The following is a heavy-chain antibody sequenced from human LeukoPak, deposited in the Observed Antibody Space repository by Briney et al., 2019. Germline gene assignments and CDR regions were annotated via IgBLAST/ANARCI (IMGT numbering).Heavy chain of an antibody. J-gene: IGHJ1*01. V-gene: IGHV4-4*02. CDR1: GVSISSSNW. Sequence: SETLSLTCAVSGVSISSSNWWSWDRQPPGKGLEWIGEIYHSGSTNYNPSLKSRVTISVDKSKNQFSLKLSSVTAVDTAVYYCARGVPHYYDSSGYRLIEYFQHWGQGTLVTVSS. CDR2: IYHSGST. D-gene: IGHD3-22*01. CDR3: ARGVPHYYDSSGYRLIEYFQH.